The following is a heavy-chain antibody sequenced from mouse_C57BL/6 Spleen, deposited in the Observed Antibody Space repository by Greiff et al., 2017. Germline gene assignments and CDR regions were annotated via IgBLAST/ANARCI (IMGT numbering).Heavy chain of an antibody. D-gene: IGHD1-1*01. CDR2: INYDGSST. J-gene: IGHJ1*03. CDR1: GFTFSDYY. CDR3: ARYYYGSRDPYWYFDV. V-gene: IGHV5-16*01. Sequence: EVKLMESEGGLVQPGSSMKLSCTASGFTFSDYYMAWVRQVPEKGLEWVANINYDGSSTYYLDSLKSRFIISRDNAKNILYLQMSSLKSEDTATYYCARYYYGSRDPYWYFDVWGTGTTVTVSS.